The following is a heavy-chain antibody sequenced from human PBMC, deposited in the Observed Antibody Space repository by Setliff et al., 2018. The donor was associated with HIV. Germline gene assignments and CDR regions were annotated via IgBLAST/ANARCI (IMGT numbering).Heavy chain of an antibody. CDR1: GFTFGDYT. CDR3: TSAFADYAYWYFDY. J-gene: IGHJ4*02. Sequence: PGESLKISCAASGFTFGDYTMSWVRQAPGKGLEWVGFIRSKTYGGTTEYAASVKGRFTISRDDSKSIAYLQMNSLKTEDTAVYYCTSAFADYAYWYFDYWGQGTLVTVSS. D-gene: IGHD2-8*02. CDR2: IRSKTYGGTT. V-gene: IGHV3-49*04.